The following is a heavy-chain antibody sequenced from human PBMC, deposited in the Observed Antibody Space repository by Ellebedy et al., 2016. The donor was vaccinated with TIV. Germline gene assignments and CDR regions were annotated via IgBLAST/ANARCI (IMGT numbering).Heavy chain of an antibody. CDR2: TSSNGTMK. D-gene: IGHD3-10*01. V-gene: IGHV3-11*01. CDR3: AVGLLQH. CDR1: GFTFNKYY. Sequence: GGSLRLSXAAPGFTFNKYYINWIRQAPGKGLEWVSYTSSNGTMKYYADSVKGRFTVSRDNAKNSLTLQMNNLRAEDTALYFCAVGLLQHWGQGTPVTVSS. J-gene: IGHJ1*01.